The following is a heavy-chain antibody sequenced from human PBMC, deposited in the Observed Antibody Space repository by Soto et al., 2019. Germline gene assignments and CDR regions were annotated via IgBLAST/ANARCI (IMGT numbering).Heavy chain of an antibody. Sequence: VSVKVSSKASGYTFTGYYMHWLRQAPGQGLEWMGWINPNSGGTNYAQKFQGWVTMTRDTSISTAYMELSRLRSDDTAVYYCARDQGGGSLTTNDNGAFDIWGQGTMVTVSS. CDR3: ARDQGGGSLTTNDNGAFDI. J-gene: IGHJ3*02. V-gene: IGHV1-2*04. CDR1: GYTFTGYY. CDR2: INPNSGGT. D-gene: IGHD1-1*01.